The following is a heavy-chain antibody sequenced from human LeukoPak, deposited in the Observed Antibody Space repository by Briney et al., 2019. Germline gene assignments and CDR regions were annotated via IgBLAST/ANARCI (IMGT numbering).Heavy chain of an antibody. Sequence: PGGSLRLSCAASGFTFSSYSMNWVRQAPGKGLEWVSSISSSSYIYYADSAKGRFTISRDNAKNSLYLQMNSLRAEDTAVYYCARGPGGDLDYWGQGTLVTVSS. CDR3: ARGPGGDLDY. CDR1: GFTFSSYS. V-gene: IGHV3-21*01. CDR2: ISSSSYI. J-gene: IGHJ4*02. D-gene: IGHD3-16*01.